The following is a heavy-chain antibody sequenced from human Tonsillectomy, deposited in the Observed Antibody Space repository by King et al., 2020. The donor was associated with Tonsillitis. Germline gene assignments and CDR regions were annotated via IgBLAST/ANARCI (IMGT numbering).Heavy chain of an antibody. CDR2: IYPDDSDT. J-gene: IGHJ5*02. V-gene: IGHV5-51*01. CDR3: ARQLRMPYYLDL. CDR1: EYSFTNYW. D-gene: IGHD2-2*01. Sequence: VQLVESGAEVKKPGESLKISCKGSEYSFTNYWIAWVRQMPGKGLEWMGIIYPDDSDTRYSPSFQGQVTFSADKSTSTAYLQWSSLKASDTAMYYCARQLRMPYYLDLWGQGTLVTVSS.